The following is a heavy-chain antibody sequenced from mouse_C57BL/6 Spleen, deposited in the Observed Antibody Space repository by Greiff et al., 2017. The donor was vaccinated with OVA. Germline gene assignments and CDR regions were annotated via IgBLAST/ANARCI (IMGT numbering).Heavy chain of an antibody. D-gene: IGHD4-1*01. CDR1: GYAFSSSW. CDR2: IYPGDGDT. V-gene: IGHV1-82*01. Sequence: QVQLQQSGPELVKPGASVKISCKASGYAFSSSWMNWVKQRPGKGLEWIGRIYPGDGDTNYNGKFKGKATLTADKSSSSAYMQLSSLTSEDSAVYFCASWENFDYWGQGTTLTVSS. J-gene: IGHJ2*01. CDR3: ASWENFDY.